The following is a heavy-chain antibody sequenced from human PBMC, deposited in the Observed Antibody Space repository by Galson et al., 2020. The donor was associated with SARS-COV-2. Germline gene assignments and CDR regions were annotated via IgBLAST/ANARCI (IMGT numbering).Heavy chain of an antibody. CDR3: ARDYGDYNVHVDS. CDR2: IKHDGSDK. J-gene: IGHJ4*02. Sequence: TAGSLRPSCAASGLRSSSIWMSWVRPPPGKGLEWVATIKHDGSDKYHMDSVKGRSTLSRDTAKNSLYLQMNTLRAEDTAVYYCARDYGDYNVHVDSWGQGTLVTVCS. CDR1: GLRSSSIW. D-gene: IGHD4-17*01. V-gene: IGHV3-7*01.